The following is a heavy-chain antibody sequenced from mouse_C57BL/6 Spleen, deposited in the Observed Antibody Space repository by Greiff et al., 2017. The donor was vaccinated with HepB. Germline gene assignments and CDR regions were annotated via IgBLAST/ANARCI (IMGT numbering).Heavy chain of an antibody. CDR3: ARREGIYYGYDRWYFDV. CDR1: GYSITSGYY. J-gene: IGHJ1*03. V-gene: IGHV3-6*01. Sequence: ESGPGLVKPSQSLSLTCSVTGYSITSGYYWNWIRQFPGNKLEWMGYISYDGSNNYNPSLKNRISITRDTSKNQFFLKLNSVTTEDTATYYCARREGIYYGYDRWYFDVWGTGTTVTVSS. D-gene: IGHD2-2*01. CDR2: ISYDGSN.